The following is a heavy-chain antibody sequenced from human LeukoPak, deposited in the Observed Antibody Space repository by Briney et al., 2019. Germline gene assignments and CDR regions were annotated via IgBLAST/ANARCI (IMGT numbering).Heavy chain of an antibody. CDR1: GFTFSSYW. J-gene: IGHJ6*04. CDR3: ARDGVPAAMPYGMDV. V-gene: IGHV3-74*01. Sequence: GGSLRLSCAASGFTFSSYWMHWVRQAPGKGLVWVSRINSDGSSTSYADSVKGRFTISRDNAKNTLYLQMNSLRAEDTAVYYCARDGVPAAMPYGMDVWGKGTTVTVSS. D-gene: IGHD2-2*01. CDR2: INSDGSST.